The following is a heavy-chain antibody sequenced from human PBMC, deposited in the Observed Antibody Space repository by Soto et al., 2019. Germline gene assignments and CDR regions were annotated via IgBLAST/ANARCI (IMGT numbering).Heavy chain of an antibody. J-gene: IGHJ4*02. D-gene: IGHD2-8*01. CDR3: ARRYAGNFDY. Sequence: QVQLQESGPGLVKPSESLSLTCTDSGGSVSSYYWSWIRQPPGKGLEWIGYIYYSGSTNYNPSLKSRVTISVDTSKNQFSLKLSSVTAADTAVYYCARRYAGNFDYWGQGTLVTVSS. V-gene: IGHV4-59*02. CDR2: IYYSGST. CDR1: GGSVSSYY.